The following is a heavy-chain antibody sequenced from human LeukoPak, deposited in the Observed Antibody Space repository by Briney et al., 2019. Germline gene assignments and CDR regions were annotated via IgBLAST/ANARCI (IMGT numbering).Heavy chain of an antibody. J-gene: IGHJ6*02. D-gene: IGHD3-10*01. CDR3: ARGPITMVRGVISYGMDV. CDR1: GYTFISYG. Sequence: GASVKVSCKASGYTFISYGISWVRQAPGQGLEWMGWISAYNGNTNYAQKLQGRVTMTTDTSTSTAYMELRSLRSDDTAVYYCARGPITMVRGVISYGMDVWGQGTTVTVSS. V-gene: IGHV1-18*01. CDR2: ISAYNGNT.